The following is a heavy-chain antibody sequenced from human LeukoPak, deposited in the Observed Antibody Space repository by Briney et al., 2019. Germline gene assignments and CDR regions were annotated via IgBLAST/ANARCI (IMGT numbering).Heavy chain of an antibody. Sequence: KPSETLSLTCTVSGGSINTYYWNWIRQPPGKGLEWIAYIYYTGSTSYNPSLKSRVTISIDKSKNQFSLKLSSVTAADTAVYYCARDPHELEVRHAWYGMDVWGQGTTVTVSS. CDR3: ARDPHELEVRHAWYGMDV. CDR1: GGSINTYY. CDR2: IYYTGST. D-gene: IGHD1-7*01. J-gene: IGHJ6*02. V-gene: IGHV4-59*12.